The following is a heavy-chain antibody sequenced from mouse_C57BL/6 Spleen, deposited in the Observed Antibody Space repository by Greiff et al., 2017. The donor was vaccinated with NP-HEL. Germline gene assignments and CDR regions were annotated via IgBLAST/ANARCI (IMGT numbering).Heavy chain of an antibody. CDR1: GYSITSGYY. J-gene: IGHJ1*03. Sequence: EVQLQQSGPGLVKPSQSLSLTCSVTGYSITSGYYWNWIRQFPGNKLEWMGYISYDGSNNYNPSLKNRISITRDTSKNQFFLKLNSVTTEDTATYYCASEGNYGYFDVWGTGTTVTVSS. V-gene: IGHV3-6*01. CDR2: ISYDGSN. D-gene: IGHD2-1*01. CDR3: ASEGNYGYFDV.